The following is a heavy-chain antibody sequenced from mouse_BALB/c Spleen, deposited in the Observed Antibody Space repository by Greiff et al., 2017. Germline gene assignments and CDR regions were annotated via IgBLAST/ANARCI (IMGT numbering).Heavy chain of an antibody. D-gene: IGHD1-1*01. CDR3: ARAKENDGSNSMDY. J-gene: IGHJ4*01. CDR2: IWGDGST. Sequence: VKLMESGPGLVAPSQSLSITCTVSGFSLTSYGVSWVRQPPGKGLEWLGVIWGDGSTNYHSALITRLSISKDNSKSQVFLKLNSMRTDDTATYFCARAKENDGSNSMDYWGQGTSVTVSS. CDR1: GFSLTSYG. V-gene: IGHV2-3*01.